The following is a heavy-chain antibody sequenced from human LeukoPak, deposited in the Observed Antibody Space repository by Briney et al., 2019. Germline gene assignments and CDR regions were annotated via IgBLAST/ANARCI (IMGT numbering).Heavy chain of an antibody. CDR1: GGTFSSYA. CDR3: ARDSSTYYDFWRGIYYYYGMDV. J-gene: IGHJ6*02. D-gene: IGHD3-3*01. Sequence: SVKVSCKASGGTFSSYAISWVRQAPGQGLEWMGGIIPIFGTANYAQKFQGRVTITADESTSTAYMELSSLRSEDTAVYYCARDSSTYYDFWRGIYYYYGMDVWGQGTTITVSS. CDR2: IIPIFGTA. V-gene: IGHV1-69*13.